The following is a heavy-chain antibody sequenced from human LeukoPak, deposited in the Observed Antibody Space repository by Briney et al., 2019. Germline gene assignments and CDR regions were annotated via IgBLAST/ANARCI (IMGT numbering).Heavy chain of an antibody. J-gene: IGHJ6*03. CDR1: GYTFTSYH. Sequence: ASVKVSCKASGYTFTSYHMHWVRQAPGQGLEWMGIINPSGGTTNYAQKFRGRVTMTRDMSTSTVYMELSSLRSEDTAVYYCARRAVGNSYYHSMDVWGKGTTVTVSS. D-gene: IGHD6-19*01. CDR2: INPSGGTT. V-gene: IGHV1-46*01. CDR3: ARRAVGNSYYHSMDV.